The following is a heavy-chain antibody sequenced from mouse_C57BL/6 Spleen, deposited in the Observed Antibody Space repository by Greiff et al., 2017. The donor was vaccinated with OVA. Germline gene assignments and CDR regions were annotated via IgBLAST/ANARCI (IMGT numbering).Heavy chain of an antibody. CDR2: ISDGGSYT. J-gene: IGHJ2*01. CDR1: GFTFSSYA. CDR3: ARDKLGRLFDY. D-gene: IGHD4-1*01. V-gene: IGHV5-4*01. Sequence: EVQLVESGGGLVKPGGSLKLSCAASGFTFSSYAMSWVRQTPEKRLEWVATISDGGSYTYYPDNVKGRFTISRDNAKNNLYLQMSHLKSEDTATYYCARDKLGRLFDYWGQGTTLTVSS.